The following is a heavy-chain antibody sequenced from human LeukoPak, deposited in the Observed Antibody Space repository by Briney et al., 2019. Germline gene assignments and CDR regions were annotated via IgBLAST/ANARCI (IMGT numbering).Heavy chain of an antibody. CDR1: GLTLRNYW. CDR3: ERVEYFDNGKLY. Sequence: PGGSLRLSCAGSGLTLRNYWMTWVRQSPGKGREGVANINRERAGISYLPSVEGRFTISRDDAKDSVSLQMNSLRPEDTATYFCERVEYFDNGKLYWGQGTLVTVSS. CDR2: INRERAGI. V-gene: IGHV3-7*01. J-gene: IGHJ4*02. D-gene: IGHD3-22*01.